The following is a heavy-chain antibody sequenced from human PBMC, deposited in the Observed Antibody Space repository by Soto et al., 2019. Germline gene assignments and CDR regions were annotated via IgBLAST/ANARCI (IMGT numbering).Heavy chain of an antibody. D-gene: IGHD4-17*01. CDR3: ATQKADYSFDY. Sequence: QVQLVQSGAQVKRPGASVMVSCKVSGSSLIDTPIHWLRQVPGKGLEWMGGFDLEERKYIYAQKIQGRVTMTEDSSTVTAFMDLGSLGSEDTSVYYCATQKADYSFDYCGQGTLVTVSS. V-gene: IGHV1-24*01. J-gene: IGHJ4*02. CDR2: FDLEERKY. CDR1: GSSLIDTP.